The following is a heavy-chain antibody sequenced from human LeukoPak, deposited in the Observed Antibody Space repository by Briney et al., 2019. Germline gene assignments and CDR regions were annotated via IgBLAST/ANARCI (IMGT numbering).Heavy chain of an antibody. Sequence: PGGSLRLSCAASGFTFSSYDMHWVRQAPGKGLEWVAVISYDGSNKYYADSVKGRFTISRDNSKNTLYLQMNSLRAEDTAVYYCARKVGAVDYWGQGTLVTVSS. V-gene: IGHV3-30-3*01. CDR1: GFTFSSYD. D-gene: IGHD1-26*01. J-gene: IGHJ4*02. CDR2: ISYDGSNK. CDR3: ARKVGAVDY.